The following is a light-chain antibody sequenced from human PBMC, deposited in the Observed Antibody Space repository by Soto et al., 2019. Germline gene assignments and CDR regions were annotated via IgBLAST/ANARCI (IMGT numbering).Light chain of an antibody. Sequence: EIVLTQSPGTLSLSPGERATLSCRASQSVSSSSLAWYQHKPGQAPRLLIYGASSRATGIPHRFSGSGSGTDFTLTISRLEPEDFAVYYCQQYGSSFTFGPGTKVDI. CDR1: QSVSSSS. CDR3: QQYGSSFT. J-gene: IGKJ3*01. CDR2: GAS. V-gene: IGKV3-20*01.